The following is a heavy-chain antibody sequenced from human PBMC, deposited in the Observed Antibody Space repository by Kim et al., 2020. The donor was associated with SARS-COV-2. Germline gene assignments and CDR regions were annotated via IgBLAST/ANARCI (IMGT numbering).Heavy chain of an antibody. CDR3: ARDHRIAVAGN. J-gene: IGHJ4*02. D-gene: IGHD6-19*01. CDR2: T. Sequence: TYYIPSTTSRVTISVDTSKNQFSMKLSSVTAADTAVYYCARDHRIAVAGNWGQGTLVTVSS. V-gene: IGHV4-30-2*04.